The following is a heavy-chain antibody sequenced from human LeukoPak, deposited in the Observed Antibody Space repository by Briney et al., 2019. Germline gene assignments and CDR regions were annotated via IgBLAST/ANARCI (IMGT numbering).Heavy chain of an antibody. CDR2: VRYDGGNE. CDR3: AKDGDDCIDS. J-gene: IGHJ4*02. Sequence: GGSLRLSCAASGFTFNRRGMHWVRQAPGKGLEWVAFVRYDGGNEYYGDSVRGRFTISRDNFRNTLSLYMASLTPEDTAVYYCAKDGDDCIDSWGQGTLVTVSS. V-gene: IGHV3-30*02. CDR1: GFTFNRRG. D-gene: IGHD3-22*01.